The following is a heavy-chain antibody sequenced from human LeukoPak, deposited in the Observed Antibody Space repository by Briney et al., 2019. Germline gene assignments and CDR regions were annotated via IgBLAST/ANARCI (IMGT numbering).Heavy chain of an antibody. CDR2: IIPILGIA. Sequence: GASVKVSCKASGGTFSSYAISWVRQAPGQGLEWMGRIIPILGIANYAQKFQGRVTITADKSTSTAYMELSSLRSEDTAVYYCARAKSIAAPYYYYYYYMDVWGKGTTVTVSS. J-gene: IGHJ6*03. CDR1: GGTFSSYA. D-gene: IGHD6-6*01. V-gene: IGHV1-69*04. CDR3: ARAKSIAAPYYYYYYYMDV.